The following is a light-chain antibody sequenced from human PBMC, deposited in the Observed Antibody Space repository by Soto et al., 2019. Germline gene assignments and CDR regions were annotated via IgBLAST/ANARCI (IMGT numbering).Light chain of an antibody. CDR1: QSSSNY. V-gene: IGKV1-5*03. J-gene: IGKJ1*01. Sequence: DIQMTQTHSTLSASVGDRLPITCRTSQSSSNYLAWYQQKPGKAPNLLIYRASSLESGVPSRFSGSGSGTEFTLTISRLEPEDFAVYYCQQYGRSPWTFGQGTKVAIK. CDR2: RAS. CDR3: QQYGRSPWT.